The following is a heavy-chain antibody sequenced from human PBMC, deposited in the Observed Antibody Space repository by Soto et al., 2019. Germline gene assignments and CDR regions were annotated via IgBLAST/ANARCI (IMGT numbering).Heavy chain of an antibody. D-gene: IGHD4-17*01. V-gene: IGHV1-8*01. CDR2: MNPNSGNS. J-gene: IGHJ4*02. CDR3: ARAYGDYDY. Sequence: QVQLVQSGAEVKKPGASVKVSCKASGYTFTSYDINWVRQATGQGLEWMGWMNPNSGNSGYAQKFQGRVTMTMNTATSTAYMELLSLTAEETAVYYCARAYGDYDYWGQGTLVTVSS. CDR1: GYTFTSYD.